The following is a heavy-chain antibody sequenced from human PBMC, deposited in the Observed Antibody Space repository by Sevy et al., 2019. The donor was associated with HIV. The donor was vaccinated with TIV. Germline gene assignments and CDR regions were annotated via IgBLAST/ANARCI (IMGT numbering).Heavy chain of an antibody. V-gene: IGHV3-15*01. J-gene: IGHJ4*02. CDR2: VKRKTDGGTT. Sequence: GGSLRLSCAASGFSFTNAWMSWVRQAPGKGLEWVGRVKRKTDGGTTDYAAPVKGRFTVSRDDSINTMYLQMNSLKIEDTAVYYCTRYFDGSETYAFDYWGQGALVTVSS. CDR3: TRYFDGSETYAFDY. D-gene: IGHD3-10*01. CDR1: GFSFTNAW.